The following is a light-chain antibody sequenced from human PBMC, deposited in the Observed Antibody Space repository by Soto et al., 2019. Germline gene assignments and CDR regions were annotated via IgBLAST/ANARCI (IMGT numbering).Light chain of an antibody. CDR1: SSDVGGYNY. V-gene: IGLV2-14*01. Sequence: QSVLTRPASVSGSPGQSITISCTGTSSDVGGYNYVSWYQQHPGKAPKLMIYDVSNRPSGVSNRFSGSKSGNTASLTISGLQAEDEADYYCSSYTSSSTLVVFGVGTKLTVL. J-gene: IGLJ2*01. CDR3: SSYTSSSTLVV. CDR2: DVS.